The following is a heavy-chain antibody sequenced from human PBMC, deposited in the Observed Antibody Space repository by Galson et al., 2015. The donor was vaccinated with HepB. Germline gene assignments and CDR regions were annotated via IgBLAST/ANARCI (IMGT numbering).Heavy chain of an antibody. J-gene: IGHJ6*03. Sequence: LSLTCTVSGGSISSYYWSWIRQPPGKGLEWIGYIYYSGSTNYNPSLKSRVTISVDTSKNQSSLKLSSVAAADTAVYYCARDRVVPAATTYYYYYMDVWGKGTTVTVSS. V-gene: IGHV4-59*01. CDR2: IYYSGST. CDR3: ARDRVVPAATTYYYYYMDV. D-gene: IGHD2-2*01. CDR1: GGSISSYY.